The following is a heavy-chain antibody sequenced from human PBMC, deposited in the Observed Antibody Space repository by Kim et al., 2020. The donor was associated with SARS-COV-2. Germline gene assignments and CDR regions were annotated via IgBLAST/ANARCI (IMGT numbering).Heavy chain of an antibody. J-gene: IGHJ5*02. V-gene: IGHV4-39*07. CDR3: ARDPHPYSSSSDNNWFDP. CDR2: IYYSGST. CDR1: GGSISSSSYY. Sequence: SETLSLTCTVSGGSISSSSYYWGWIRQPPGKGLEWIGSIYYSGSTYYNPSLKSRVTISVDTSKNQFSLKLSSVTAADTAVYYCARDPHPYSSSSDNNWFDPWGQGTLVTVSS. D-gene: IGHD6-6*01.